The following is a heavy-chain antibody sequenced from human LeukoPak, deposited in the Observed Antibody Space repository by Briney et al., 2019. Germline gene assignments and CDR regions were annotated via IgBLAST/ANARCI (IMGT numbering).Heavy chain of an antibody. CDR3: ARRGGGTGWYFDY. D-gene: IGHD6-19*01. J-gene: IGHJ4*02. V-gene: IGHV4-38-2*01. Sequence: PSETLSLTCAVSGYSMNTGYYWGWIRRPPGKGPEWIGSIYHSGPTPYNPSLKSRVTISVDTSKNQFSLKLSAVTAADTAVYYCARRGGGTGWYFDYWGQGTLVTVSS. CDR2: IYHSGPT. CDR1: GYSMNTGYY.